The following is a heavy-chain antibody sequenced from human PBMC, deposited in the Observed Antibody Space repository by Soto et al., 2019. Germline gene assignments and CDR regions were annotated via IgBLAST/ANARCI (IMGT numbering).Heavy chain of an antibody. J-gene: IGHJ5*02. CDR1: GFTFSDYY. CDR3: ARLYGSGSYYNTWFDP. Sequence: LRLSCAASGFTFSDYYMSWIRQAPGKGLEWVSYISSSGSTIYYADSVKGRFTISRDNAKNSLYLQMNSLRAEDTAVYYCARLYGSGSYYNTWFDPWGQGTLVTVSS. CDR2: ISSSGSTI. D-gene: IGHD3-10*01. V-gene: IGHV3-11*01.